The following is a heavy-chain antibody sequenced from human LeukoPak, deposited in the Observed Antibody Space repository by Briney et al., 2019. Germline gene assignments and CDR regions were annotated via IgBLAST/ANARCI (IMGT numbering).Heavy chain of an antibody. J-gene: IGHJ4*02. Sequence: SETLSLTCTVSGGSISSYYWSWIRQPPGKGLEWIGYIYYSGSTNYNPSLKSRVTISVDTSKNQFSLKLSSVTAADTAVYYCARVLGDRVGATRIDYWGQGTLVTVSS. V-gene: IGHV4-59*01. CDR2: IYYSGST. D-gene: IGHD1-26*01. CDR1: GGSISSYY. CDR3: ARVLGDRVGATRIDY.